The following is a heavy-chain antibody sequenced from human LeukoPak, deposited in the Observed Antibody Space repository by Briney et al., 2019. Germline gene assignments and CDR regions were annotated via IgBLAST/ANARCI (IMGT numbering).Heavy chain of an antibody. J-gene: IGHJ2*01. CDR1: GGSVSSSVSY. CDR2: VFYSGNT. V-gene: IGHV4-39*01. Sequence: ASETLSLTCTVSGGSVSSSVSYWGWLRQPPGKGLVWIGSVFYSGNTYYNPSLKSRVTISVDRSKNQFFLSLYFVTAADTAMYYCARPSGSPYWYFDLWGRGMLVTVSP. CDR3: ARPSGSPYWYFDL. D-gene: IGHD3-3*01.